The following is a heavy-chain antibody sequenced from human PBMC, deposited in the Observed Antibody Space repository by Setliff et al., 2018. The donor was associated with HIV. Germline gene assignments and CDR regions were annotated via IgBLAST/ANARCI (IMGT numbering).Heavy chain of an antibody. D-gene: IGHD3-22*01. CDR1: GYTLTSYF. J-gene: IGHJ4*02. V-gene: IGHV1-46*01. CDR2: IDPNGGAT. Sequence: ASVKVSCKAFGYTLTSYFLHWVRQAPGQGLEWLGIIDPNGGATNNAQKLQGRLTVTTDTSTGTLYMELSNLRSDDTAMYYCVRDDNYFDTTGYYPYFDYWGQGTQVTVSS. CDR3: VRDDNYFDTTGYYPYFDY.